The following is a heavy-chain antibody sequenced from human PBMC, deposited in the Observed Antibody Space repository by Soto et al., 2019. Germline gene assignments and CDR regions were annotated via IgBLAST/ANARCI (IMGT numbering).Heavy chain of an antibody. Sequence: QVQLVQSGAEVKKPGASVKVSCKASGYTFTSYGISWVRQAPGQVLEWMGWISAYNGNTNYAQKLQGRVTMTTDTSTSTAYMERRSRRSADTAVYYCARVYDPPIFGVVITFAYWGQGTLVTVSS. J-gene: IGHJ4*02. CDR1: GYTFTSYG. V-gene: IGHV1-18*01. CDR3: ARVYDPPIFGVVITFAY. D-gene: IGHD3-3*01. CDR2: ISAYNGNT.